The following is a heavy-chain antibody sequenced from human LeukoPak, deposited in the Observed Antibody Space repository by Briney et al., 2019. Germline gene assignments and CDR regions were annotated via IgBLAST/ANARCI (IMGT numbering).Heavy chain of an antibody. Sequence: SQTLSLTCAISGDSVSSNGATWNWIRQSPSRGLEWLGRAYYRSNWYSDYALSVKSRITINPDTSKNQFSLQLDSVTPEDTAMYYCARGYYGSGRHGMDVWGQGTTVTVSS. CDR2: AYYRSNWYS. CDR1: GDSVSSNGAT. CDR3: ARGYYGSGRHGMDV. J-gene: IGHJ6*02. D-gene: IGHD3-10*01. V-gene: IGHV6-1*01.